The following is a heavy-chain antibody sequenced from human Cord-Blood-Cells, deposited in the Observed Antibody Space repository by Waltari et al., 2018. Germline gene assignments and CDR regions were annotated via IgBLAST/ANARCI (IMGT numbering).Heavy chain of an antibody. CDR1: GGSISSYY. J-gene: IGHJ4*02. Sequence: QVQLQESGPGLVKPSETLSLTCTVSGGSISSYYWSWIRQPPGKGLEWIGYIYYGGSTNDNPSLKRRITISVDTSKNQFSLKLSSVTAADTAGYYCARASPYYYDSSGYYLDYWGQGTLVTVSS. CDR3: ARASPYYYDSSGYYLDY. CDR2: IYYGGST. D-gene: IGHD3-22*01. V-gene: IGHV4-59*01.